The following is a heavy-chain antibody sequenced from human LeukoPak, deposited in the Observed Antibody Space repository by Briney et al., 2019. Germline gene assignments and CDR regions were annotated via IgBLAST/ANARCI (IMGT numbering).Heavy chain of an antibody. Sequence: GGSLRLSCAASGFTFSTYSMNWVRQAPGRGLEGVSCIIGSSSSIYYADSVTGRFTISRDNANNSLYLQMNSLRAEDTAMYYCARGSGGSCYSSADYWGQGTLVTVPS. CDR2: IIGSSSSI. CDR3: ARGSGGSCYSSADY. J-gene: IGHJ4*02. V-gene: IGHV3-21*01. CDR1: GFTFSTYS. D-gene: IGHD2-15*01.